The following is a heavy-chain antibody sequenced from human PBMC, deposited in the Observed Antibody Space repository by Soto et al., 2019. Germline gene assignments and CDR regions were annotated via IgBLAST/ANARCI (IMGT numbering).Heavy chain of an antibody. D-gene: IGHD6-13*01. CDR1: GGSISSYY. J-gene: IGHJ4*02. CDR3: ARSQKRTYSSSWYYYFDY. Sequence: KSSETLSLTXTVSGGSISSYYWSWIRQPPGKGLEWIGYIYYSGSTNYNPSLKSRVTISVDTSKNQFSLKLSSVTAADTAVYYCARSQKRTYSSSWYYYFDYWGQGTLVTVSS. CDR2: IYYSGST. V-gene: IGHV4-59*01.